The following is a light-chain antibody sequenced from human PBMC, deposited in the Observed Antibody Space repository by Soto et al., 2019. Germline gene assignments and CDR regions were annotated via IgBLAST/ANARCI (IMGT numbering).Light chain of an antibody. V-gene: IGKV1-39*01. CDR3: QQSYSSPRA. J-gene: IGKJ1*01. CDR1: QNINNY. CDR2: AAS. Sequence: IEMTESSSSLSASIRDRFTITCRASQNINNYLSWYQQKPGKAPKLLIYAASSLQSGVPSRFSGSGSGTDFTLTISSLQPQDFATYYCQQSYSSPRAFRQGTKVDI.